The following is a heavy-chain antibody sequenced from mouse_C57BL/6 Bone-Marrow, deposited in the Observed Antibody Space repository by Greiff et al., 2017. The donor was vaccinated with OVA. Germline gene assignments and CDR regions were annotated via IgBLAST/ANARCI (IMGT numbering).Heavy chain of an antibody. CDR3: ASSGTTGDDYFDY. Sequence: QVQLQQSGAELVKPGASVKISCKASGYAFSSYWMNWVKQRPGKGLEWIGKIYPGDGDTNYNGKFKGKATLTADKSSSTAYMQLSSLTSEDSAVSVCASSGTTGDDYFDYWGQGTTLTVSS. D-gene: IGHD1-1*01. CDR2: IYPGDGDT. J-gene: IGHJ2*01. CDR1: GYAFSSYW. V-gene: IGHV1-80*01.